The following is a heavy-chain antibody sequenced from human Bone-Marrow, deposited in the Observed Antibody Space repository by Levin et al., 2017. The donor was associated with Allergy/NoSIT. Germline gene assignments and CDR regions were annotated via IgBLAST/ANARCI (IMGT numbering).Heavy chain of an antibody. Sequence: SVKVSCKASGGTFSSYAISWVRQAPGQGLEWMGGIIPIFGTANYAQKFQGRVTITADESTSTAYMELSSLRSEDTAVYYCARVSLSDIVVVVAATPEALSNNWFDPWGQGTLVTVSS. CDR2: IIPIFGTA. J-gene: IGHJ5*02. D-gene: IGHD2-15*01. CDR3: ARVSLSDIVVVVAATPEALSNNWFDP. V-gene: IGHV1-69*13. CDR1: GGTFSSYA.